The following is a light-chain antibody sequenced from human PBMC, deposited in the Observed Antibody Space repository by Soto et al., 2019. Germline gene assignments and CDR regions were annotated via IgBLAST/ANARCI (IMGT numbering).Light chain of an antibody. CDR3: CSYAGSSTWV. CDR2: DVN. J-gene: IGLJ7*01. CDR1: RSDVGGYNH. Sequence: QSALTQPASVSGSPGQSITISCTGTRSDVGGYNHVSWYQQHPGKAPKLMIYDVNKRPSGVSNHFSGSKPGNTASLTISGLQVEDEADYYCCSYAGSSTWVFGGGTQLTVL. V-gene: IGLV2-23*02.